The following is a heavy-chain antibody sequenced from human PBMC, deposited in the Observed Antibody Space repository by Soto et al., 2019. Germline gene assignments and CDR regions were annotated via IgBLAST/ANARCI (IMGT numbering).Heavy chain of an antibody. Sequence: SETLSLTCAVSGYSIRSGYFWGWIRQPPGKGLEWIGSMYHSGITYYNLSLKSRVTMSVDTSKNQFSLKVTSATAADTAVYFCVRVYGRSSCFFDSWGQGTLVTVSS. D-gene: IGHD6-6*01. CDR2: MYHSGIT. CDR1: GYSIRSGYF. CDR3: VRVYGRSSCFFDS. J-gene: IGHJ4*02. V-gene: IGHV4-38-2*01.